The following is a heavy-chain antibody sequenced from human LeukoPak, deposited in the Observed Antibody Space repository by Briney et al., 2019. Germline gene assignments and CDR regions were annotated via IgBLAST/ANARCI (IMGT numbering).Heavy chain of an antibody. J-gene: IGHJ4*02. V-gene: IGHV1-18*01. Sequence: ASVKVSCKAFGYTFTSYGISWVRQDPGQGLEWMGRISAYNGNTNYAQKLQGRVTMTTDTSTSTAYMELSSLRSEDTAVYYCARVLRKVMSYYPSDYWGQGTLVTVSS. CDR3: ARVLRKVMSYYPSDY. CDR1: GYTFTSYG. CDR2: ISAYNGNT. D-gene: IGHD1-26*01.